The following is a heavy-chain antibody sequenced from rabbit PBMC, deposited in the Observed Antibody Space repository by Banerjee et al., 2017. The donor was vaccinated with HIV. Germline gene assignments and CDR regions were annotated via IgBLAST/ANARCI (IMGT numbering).Heavy chain of an antibody. CDR2: IYAGSSGTT. D-gene: IGHD1-1*01. CDR3: TRGVDGRSGSDL. CDR1: GFSFSSSYW. Sequence: ESGRGPVKPGGSLTFTCTVSGFSFSSSYWICWVRQAPGKGLEWIACIYAGSSGTTYYASWAKGRFTITKTSSTTVTLQMTSLTAADTATYFCTRGVDGRSGSDLWGQGTLVTV. V-gene: IGHV1S45*01. J-gene: IGHJ4*01.